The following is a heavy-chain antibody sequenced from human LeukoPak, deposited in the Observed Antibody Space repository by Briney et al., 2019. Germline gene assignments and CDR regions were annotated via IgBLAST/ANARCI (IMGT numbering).Heavy chain of an antibody. Sequence: GGSLRLSCAASGFTFSSYGMHWVRQAPGKGLEWVAVLSYDGSIKYYADSVKGRFTISRDNSKNTLYLQMNSLRAEDTAVYYCAKDGHYYYYYMDVWGKGTTVTVSS. D-gene: IGHD3/OR15-3a*01. V-gene: IGHV3-30*18. CDR3: AKDGHYYYYYMDV. CDR2: LSYDGSIK. J-gene: IGHJ6*03. CDR1: GFTFSSYG.